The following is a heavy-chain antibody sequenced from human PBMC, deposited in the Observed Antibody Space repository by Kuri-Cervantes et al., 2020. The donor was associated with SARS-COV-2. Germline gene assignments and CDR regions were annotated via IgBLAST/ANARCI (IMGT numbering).Heavy chain of an antibody. V-gene: IGHV3-30*02. J-gene: IGHJ4*02. CDR2: IRYDGSDK. D-gene: IGHD7-27*01. CDR1: GFTFSTYG. CDR3: AKDVLGIRYFDY. Sequence: GGSLRLSCAASGFTFSTYGMHWVRQAPGKGLEWVAFIRYDGSDKYYGDSVKGRFTISRDNSKNTLYLQMNSLRAEDTAVYYCAKDVLGIRYFDYWGQGTLVTVSS.